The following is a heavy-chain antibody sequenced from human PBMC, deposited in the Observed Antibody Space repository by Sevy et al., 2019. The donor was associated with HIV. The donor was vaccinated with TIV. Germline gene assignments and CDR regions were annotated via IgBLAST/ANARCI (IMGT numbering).Heavy chain of an antibody. J-gene: IGHJ6*02. Sequence: GGSLRLSCAASGFTFSSYWMSWVRQAPGKGLEWVANIKQDGSEKYYVDSVKGRFTISRDNAKNSLYLQMNSLRADDTAVYYCARVDLGYGDYYGGANYYYGMDVWGQGTTVTVSS. CDR3: ARVDLGYGDYYGGANYYYGMDV. CDR2: IKQDGSEK. CDR1: GFTFSSYW. D-gene: IGHD4-17*01. V-gene: IGHV3-7*01.